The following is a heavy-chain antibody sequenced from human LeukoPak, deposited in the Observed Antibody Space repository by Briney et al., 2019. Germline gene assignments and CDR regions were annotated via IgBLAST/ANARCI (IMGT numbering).Heavy chain of an antibody. CDR3: AREWGDIVLMVYALTPGMDV. CDR1: GFTFSSYA. J-gene: IGHJ6*02. Sequence: PGRSLRLSCAASGFTFSSYAMHWVRQAPGKGLEGVEVISYDGSNKYYADSVKGRFTISRDNSKNTLYLQMNSLRSEDTAVYYCAREWGDIVLMVYALTPGMDVWGQGTTVTVSS. D-gene: IGHD2-8*01. V-gene: IGHV3-30-3*01. CDR2: ISYDGSNK.